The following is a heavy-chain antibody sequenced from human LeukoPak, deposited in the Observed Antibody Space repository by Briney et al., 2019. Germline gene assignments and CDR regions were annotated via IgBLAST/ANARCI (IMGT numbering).Heavy chain of an antibody. CDR3: ARKQRFSNSCFVL. J-gene: IGHJ4*02. V-gene: IGHV1-2*02. Sequence: ASVKVSCKASGYTFSDCHMHWARQAPGQGLEWMGWSNPRTGATNYAQKFQGRVTMTTETSITTAYMDVTRLRSEDTAVYYCARKQRFSNSCFVLWGQGTLVSVSS. CDR1: GYTFSDCH. CDR2: SNPRTGAT. D-gene: IGHD4-11*01.